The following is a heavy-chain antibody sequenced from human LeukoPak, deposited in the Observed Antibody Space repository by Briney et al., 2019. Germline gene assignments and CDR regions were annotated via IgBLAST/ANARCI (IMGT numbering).Heavy chain of an antibody. CDR3: AREGIQLWPPDY. CDR2: ISSSSSYI. J-gene: IGHJ4*02. Sequence: GGSLRLSCAASGFTFSSYSMNWVRQAPGKGLEWVSSISSSSSYIYYADSVKGRFTISRDNAKNSQYLQMNSLRAEDTAVYYCAREGIQLWPPDYWGQGTLVTVSS. D-gene: IGHD5-18*01. V-gene: IGHV3-21*01. CDR1: GFTFSSYS.